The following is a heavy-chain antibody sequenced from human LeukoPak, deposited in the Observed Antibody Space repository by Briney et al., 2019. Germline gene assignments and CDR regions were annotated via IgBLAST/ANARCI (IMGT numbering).Heavy chain of an antibody. CDR2: ISYSGNT. CDR3: ATRSTGVAATFDC. V-gene: IGHV4-59*01. CDR1: GGSISSYY. Sequence: SETLSLTCSVSGGSISSYYWSRIRQPPGKGLEWIGYISYSGNTNYNPSLKSRVTISVDTSKNQFSLKLSSVTAADTAVYYYATRSTGVAATFDCWGQGALVTVSS. D-gene: IGHD2-15*01. J-gene: IGHJ4*02.